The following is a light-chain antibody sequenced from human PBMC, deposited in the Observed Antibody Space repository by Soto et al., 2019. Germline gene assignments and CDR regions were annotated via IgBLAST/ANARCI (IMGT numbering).Light chain of an antibody. CDR3: QQDYNLRT. CDR1: QSVSST. J-gene: IGKJ1*01. Sequence: EIAMTQSPATLSVSPGEGATLSCRASQSVSSTLAWYQQKPGQAPRLLIYGAPTRATGIPARFSGSGSGTDFTLTISSLQPEDFAVYYCQQDYNLRTFGQGTKVDIK. V-gene: IGKV3D-15*01. CDR2: GAP.